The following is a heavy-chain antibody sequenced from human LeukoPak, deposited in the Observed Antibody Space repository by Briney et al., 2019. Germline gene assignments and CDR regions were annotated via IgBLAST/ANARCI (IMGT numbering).Heavy chain of an antibody. D-gene: IGHD3-10*01. J-gene: IGHJ4*02. CDR2: INHSGST. CDR1: GGSISSSSYY. CDR3: ARVGLLWFGESAFDY. V-gene: IGHV4-39*07. Sequence: SETLSLTCTVSGGSISSSSYYWSWIRQPPGKGLEWIGEINHSGSTNYNPSLKSRVTISVDTSKNQFSLKLSSVTAADTAVYYCARVGLLWFGESAFDYWGQGTLVTVSS.